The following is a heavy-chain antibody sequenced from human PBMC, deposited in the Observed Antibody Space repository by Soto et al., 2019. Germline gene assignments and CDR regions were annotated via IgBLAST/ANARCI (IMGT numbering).Heavy chain of an antibody. CDR1: GGSISSGGYY. CDR3: ASVTRTCISTSCYRYYYGMDV. J-gene: IGHJ6*02. D-gene: IGHD2-2*02. CDR2: IYYSGST. V-gene: IGHV4-31*11. Sequence: SETLSLTCAVSGGSISSGGYYWSWIRQHPGKGLEWIGYIYYSGSTYYNPSLKSRVTISVDTSKNQFSLKLSSVTAADTAVYYCASVTRTCISTSCYRYYYGMDVWGQGTTVTVSS.